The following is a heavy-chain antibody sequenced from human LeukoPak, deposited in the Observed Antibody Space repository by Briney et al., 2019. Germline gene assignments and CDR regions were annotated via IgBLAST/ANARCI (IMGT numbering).Heavy chain of an antibody. D-gene: IGHD5-24*01. CDR3: ARVGDGLNDAFDI. CDR1: GYSFTGYY. J-gene: IGHJ3*02. Sequence: ASVMVSCKASGYSFTGYYMNWVRQAPGQGLEWMGRINPNTGGTNYAQNFQGRVTMTRDKSITTGYMELSRLRSDDTAVYYCARVGDGLNDAFDIWGQGTMVTVSS. CDR2: INPNTGGT. V-gene: IGHV1-2*06.